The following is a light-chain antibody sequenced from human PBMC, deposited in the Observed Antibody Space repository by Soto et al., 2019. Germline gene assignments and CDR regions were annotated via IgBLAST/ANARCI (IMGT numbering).Light chain of an antibody. J-gene: IGKJ5*01. CDR3: QHYGSSPLT. Sequence: EIVLTQSPGTLSLSPGERATLSCRASQSITSSYLAWYQQKPGQAPRLLIYGSSSRATGIPDRFSGSGSGNDFTLTISRLEPEDFALYYCQHYGSSPLTFGQGTRLEIK. V-gene: IGKV3-20*01. CDR1: QSITSSY. CDR2: GSS.